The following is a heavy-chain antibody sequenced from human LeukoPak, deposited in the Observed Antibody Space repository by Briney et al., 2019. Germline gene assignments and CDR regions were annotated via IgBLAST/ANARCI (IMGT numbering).Heavy chain of an antibody. CDR3: ACAEDGGYGY. D-gene: IGHD5-12*01. CDR1: GGTFSSYA. V-gene: IGHV1-69*05. CDR2: IIPIFGTA. J-gene: IGHJ4*02. Sequence: ASVKVSCKASGGTFSSYAISWVRQAPGQGLEWMGGIIPIFGTANYAQKFQGRVTITTDESTSTAYMELSSLRSEDTAVYCCACAEDGGYGYWGQGTLVTVSS.